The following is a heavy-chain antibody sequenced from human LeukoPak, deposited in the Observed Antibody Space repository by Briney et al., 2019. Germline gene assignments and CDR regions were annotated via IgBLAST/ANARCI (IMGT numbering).Heavy chain of an antibody. CDR3: ARDRAVVVVAAILSY. CDR1: GYTFTGYY. J-gene: IGHJ4*02. D-gene: IGHD2-15*01. V-gene: IGHV1-2*02. Sequence: GASVKVSCKASGYTFTGYYIHWVRQAPGQGLEWMGWIDSNSGGTRYAENFQGRVTMTRDTSISTAYMELSRLRSDDTAVYYCARDRAVVVVAAILSYWGQGTLVTVSS. CDR2: IDSNSGGT.